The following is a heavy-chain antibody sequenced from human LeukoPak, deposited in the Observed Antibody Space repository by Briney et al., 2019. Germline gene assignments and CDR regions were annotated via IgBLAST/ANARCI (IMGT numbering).Heavy chain of an antibody. D-gene: IGHD4-17*01. Sequence: GGSLRLSCAASGFTFSSYAMSWVRQAPGKGLEWVSAISGSGGSTYYADSVKGRFTISRDNSKNTLYLQMNSLRAEDTAVHYCAVPHDYGDYVNWGQGTLVTVSS. CDR1: GFTFSSYA. CDR3: AVPHDYGDYVN. CDR2: ISGSGGST. J-gene: IGHJ4*02. V-gene: IGHV3-23*01.